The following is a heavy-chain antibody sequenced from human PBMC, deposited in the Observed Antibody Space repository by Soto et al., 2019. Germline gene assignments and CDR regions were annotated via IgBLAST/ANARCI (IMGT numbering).Heavy chain of an antibody. D-gene: IGHD6-19*01. Sequence: QVQLVQSGAEVKKPGASVKVSCEASGYTFIDYYMHWVRPAPGQGFEWMGRISPKRGGTNYAQKFQGRVTMTWDTSLNTAYMELSSLMSEDTAVYYCARPPGYISDWYYFALWGQGTLVTVSS. CDR3: ARPPGYISDWYYFAL. V-gene: IGHV1-2*02. CDR2: ISPKRGGT. CDR1: GYTFIDYY. J-gene: IGHJ4*02.